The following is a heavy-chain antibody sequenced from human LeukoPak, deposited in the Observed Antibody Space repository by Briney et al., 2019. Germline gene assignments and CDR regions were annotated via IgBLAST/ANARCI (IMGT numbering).Heavy chain of an antibody. V-gene: IGHV3-23*01. CDR3: AKNYGDYLFDI. CDR1: GFIFSNYA. CDR2: ITGNGATT. J-gene: IGHJ3*02. D-gene: IGHD4-17*01. Sequence: GGSLRLSCAASGFIFSNYAMNWVRQAPGKGLECVSAITGNGATTFYCDSGKGRFTISRDNSQNTLYLHMSSLSADDTAVYYCAKNYGDYLFDIWGQGTMVTVSS.